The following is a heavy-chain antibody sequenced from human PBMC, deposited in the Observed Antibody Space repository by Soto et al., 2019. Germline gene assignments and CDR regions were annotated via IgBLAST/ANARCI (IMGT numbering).Heavy chain of an antibody. CDR3: TTGIYYDILTGYHNVAY. V-gene: IGHV3-15*01. CDR1: GFNLSHPW. J-gene: IGHJ4*02. D-gene: IGHD3-9*01. Sequence: GGSLRLSCVASGFNLSHPWMTWVRQAAGKGLEWVGRIKSKTDGGTADYAAPVKGRATISRDDSKNTVYLQMDSLKTEDTAVYYCTTGIYYDILTGYHNVAYWGQGALVTVSS. CDR2: IKSKTDGGTA.